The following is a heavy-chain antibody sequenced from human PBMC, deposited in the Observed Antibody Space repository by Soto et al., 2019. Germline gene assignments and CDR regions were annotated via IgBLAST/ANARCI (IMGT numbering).Heavy chain of an antibody. J-gene: IGHJ5*02. V-gene: IGHV4-59*12. CDR1: GGSISTYY. CDR2: IYYSGST. D-gene: IGHD3-3*01. Sequence: SETLSLTSTVYGGSISTYYWSWIRQPPGKGLEWIGYIYYSGSTNYNPSLKSRVTISVDTSKNQFSLKLSSVTAADTAVYYCARGVYDVWDAPKNWLDPWGQGTLVTVSS. CDR3: ARGVYDVWDAPKNWLDP.